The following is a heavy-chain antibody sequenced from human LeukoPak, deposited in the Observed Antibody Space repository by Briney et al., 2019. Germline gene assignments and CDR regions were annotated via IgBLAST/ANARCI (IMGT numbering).Heavy chain of an antibody. Sequence: ASVKVSCKASGYTFTSYDINWVRQATGQGLEWMGWMNPNSGNTGYAQKFQGRVTITRNTSISTAYMELSSLRSEDTAVYYCARGDIVVVVAAFENWFDPWGQGTLVTVSS. D-gene: IGHD2-15*01. J-gene: IGHJ5*02. CDR3: ARGDIVVVVAAFENWFDP. CDR2: MNPNSGNT. V-gene: IGHV1-8*03. CDR1: GYTFTSYD.